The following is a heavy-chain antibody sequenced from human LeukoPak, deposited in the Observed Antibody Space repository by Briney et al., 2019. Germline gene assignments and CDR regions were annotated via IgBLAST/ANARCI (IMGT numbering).Heavy chain of an antibody. CDR1: GYTFTGYY. Sequence: GASVKVSCKASGYTFTGYYMHWVRQAPGQGLEWMGWINPNSGGTNYAQKFQGRVTMTRDTSISTAYMELSSLRSEDTAVYYCATDLPRAATVTTRGKPQKYYYYYYGMDVWGQGTTVTVSS. V-gene: IGHV1-2*02. CDR2: INPNSGGT. CDR3: ATDLPRAATVTTRGKPQKYYYYYYGMDV. J-gene: IGHJ6*02. D-gene: IGHD4-11*01.